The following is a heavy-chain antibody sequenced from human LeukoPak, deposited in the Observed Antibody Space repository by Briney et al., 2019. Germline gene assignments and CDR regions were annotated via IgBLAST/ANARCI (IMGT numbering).Heavy chain of an antibody. J-gene: IGHJ4*02. D-gene: IGHD5-18*01. CDR3: ATQELWSYYFDY. V-gene: IGHV4-31*03. CDR2: IYYSGST. Sequence: SETLSLTCTVSGGSISSGGYYWSWIRQHPGKGLEWIGYIYYSGSTYYNPSLKSRVTISVDTSKNQFSLKLSSVTAADTAVYYCATQELWSYYFDYWGQGTLVTVSS. CDR1: GGSISSGGYY.